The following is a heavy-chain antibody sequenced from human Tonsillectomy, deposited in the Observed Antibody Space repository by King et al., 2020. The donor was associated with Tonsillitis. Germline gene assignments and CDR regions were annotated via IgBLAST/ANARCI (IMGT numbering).Heavy chain of an antibody. Sequence: QLQESGPGLVKPSETLSLTCTVSGGSMTNHYWSWIRQPPGKGPEWIGYIYYSGSTKYNPSLKSRVTISMDTSKNQFSLRLSSVTAADSAVYYCAREYCNNTSCYFFDYWGQGTLVTVSS. CDR1: GGSMTNHY. D-gene: IGHD2-2*01. J-gene: IGHJ4*02. CDR3: AREYCNNTSCYFFDY. V-gene: IGHV4-59*11. CDR2: IYYSGST.